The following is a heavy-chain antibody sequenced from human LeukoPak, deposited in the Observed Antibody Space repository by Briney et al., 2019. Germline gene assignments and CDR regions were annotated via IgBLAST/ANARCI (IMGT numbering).Heavy chain of an antibody. V-gene: IGHV1-69*05. Sequence: ASVKVSCKASGGTFSSYAISWARQAPGQGLEWMGGIIPIFGTANYAQKFLGRVTITTDESTSTAYMELSSLRSEDTAVYYCASTDDYGDYGARRGFDPWGQGTLVTVSS. J-gene: IGHJ5*02. CDR1: GGTFSSYA. CDR3: ASTDDYGDYGARRGFDP. D-gene: IGHD4-17*01. CDR2: IIPIFGTA.